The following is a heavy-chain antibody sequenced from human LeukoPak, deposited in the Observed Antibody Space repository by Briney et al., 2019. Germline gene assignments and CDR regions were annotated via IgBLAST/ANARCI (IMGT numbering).Heavy chain of an antibody. D-gene: IGHD6-13*01. CDR3: AREEGAPIAAANL. CDR2: IRPNNGNT. Sequence: GASVKVSCKASGYTFTTYTISWVRQAPGQGLEWVGWIRPNNGNTNYAQKLQGRVSMTTDTSTSTAYMELRSLRSDDTAVYYCAREEGAPIAAANLWGLGTMVTVSS. V-gene: IGHV1-18*01. CDR1: GYTFTTYT. J-gene: IGHJ3*01.